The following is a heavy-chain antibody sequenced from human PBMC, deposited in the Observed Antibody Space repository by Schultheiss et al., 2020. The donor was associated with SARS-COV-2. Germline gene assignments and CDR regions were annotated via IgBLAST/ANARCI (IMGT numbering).Heavy chain of an antibody. V-gene: IGHV4-61*08. CDR1: GGSISSGGYS. Sequence: SETLSLTCTVSGGSISSGGYSWSWIRQPPGKGLEWIGEINHSGSTNYNPSLKSRVTISVYTSKNQFSLKLSSVTAADTAVYYCASRPYCSSTSCRTLYYYYYYMDVWGKGTTVTVSS. J-gene: IGHJ6*03. CDR2: INHSGST. D-gene: IGHD2-2*01. CDR3: ASRPYCSSTSCRTLYYYYYYMDV.